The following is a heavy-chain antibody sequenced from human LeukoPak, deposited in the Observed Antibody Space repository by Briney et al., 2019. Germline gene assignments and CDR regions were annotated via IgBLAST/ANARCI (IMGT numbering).Heavy chain of an antibody. Sequence: SETLSLTCTVSGGSISRGSYYWGWIRQPPGKGLQWIGSISYSGNTYSNPSLASRVTMSVDTSKNQFSLKLSSVTAADTAVYYCARGLLTDYYDSSGHGYWGQGTLVTVSS. V-gene: IGHV4-39*07. CDR3: ARGLLTDYYDSSGHGY. CDR1: GGSISRGSYY. J-gene: IGHJ4*02. CDR2: ISYSGNT. D-gene: IGHD3-22*01.